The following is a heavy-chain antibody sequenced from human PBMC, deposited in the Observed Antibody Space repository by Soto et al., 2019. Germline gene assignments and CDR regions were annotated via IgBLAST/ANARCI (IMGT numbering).Heavy chain of an antibody. J-gene: IGHJ6*02. CDR3: AKDRPSGIRPYYYGMDV. D-gene: IGHD1-26*01. Sequence: QVQLVESGGGVVQPGRSLRLSCAASGFTFSSYGMHWVRQAPGKGLEWVAVISYDGSNKYYADSVKGRFTISRDNSKNTLYLQMNSLRAEDTAVYYCAKDRPSGIRPYYYGMDVWGQGTTVTVSS. V-gene: IGHV3-30*18. CDR2: ISYDGSNK. CDR1: GFTFSSYG.